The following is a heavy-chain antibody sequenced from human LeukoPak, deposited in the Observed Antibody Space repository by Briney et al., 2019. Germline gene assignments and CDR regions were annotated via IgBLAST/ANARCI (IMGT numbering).Heavy chain of an antibody. D-gene: IGHD3-22*01. CDR2: IYYSGST. Sequence: SETLSLTCTVSGGSISSYYWSWIRQPPGKGLEWIGYIYYSGSTNYNPSLKSRVTISVDTSKNQFSLKLSSVTAADTAVYYCAGAYYYDSSGYLYWGQGTLDTVSS. CDR1: GGSISSYY. V-gene: IGHV4-59*08. J-gene: IGHJ4*02. CDR3: AGAYYYDSSGYLY.